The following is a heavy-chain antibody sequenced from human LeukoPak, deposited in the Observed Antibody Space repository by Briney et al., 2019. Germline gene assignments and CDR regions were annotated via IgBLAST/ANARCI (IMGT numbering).Heavy chain of an antibody. CDR2: IYPGDSDT. V-gene: IGHV5-51*01. Sequence: GESLKISCKGSGYSFTSYWIGWVRQMPGKGLEWMGIIYPGDSDTRYSPSFQGQVTISADKSISTAYLQWSSLKASDTAMYYCARSEGIQLWPPTFDYWGQGTLVTVSS. J-gene: IGHJ4*02. CDR1: GYSFTSYW. CDR3: ARSEGIQLWPPTFDY. D-gene: IGHD5-18*01.